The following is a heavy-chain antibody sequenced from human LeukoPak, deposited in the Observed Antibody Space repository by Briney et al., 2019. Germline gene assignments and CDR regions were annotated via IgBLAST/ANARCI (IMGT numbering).Heavy chain of an antibody. D-gene: IGHD3-10*01. CDR2: INHNSGGI. J-gene: IGHJ3*02. Sequence: ASVKVSCKASGYTFTGYYMHWVRQAPGQGLEWMGWINHNSGGINYAQKFQGRVTMTRETSISTAYMELSRLTSDDTAVYYCARDLRGITMVRGVFDTFDIWGQGTKVTVSS. V-gene: IGHV1-2*02. CDR1: GYTFTGYY. CDR3: ARDLRGITMVRGVFDTFDI.